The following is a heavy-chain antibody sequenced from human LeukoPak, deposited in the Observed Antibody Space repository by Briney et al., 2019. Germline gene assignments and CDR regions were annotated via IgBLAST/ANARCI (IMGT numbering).Heavy chain of an antibody. D-gene: IGHD4-17*01. J-gene: IGHJ4*02. CDR2: VNPNSGGT. V-gene: IGHV1-2*02. CDR3: AREISDYASAY. CDR1: GYPFTGYY. Sequence: ASVKVSCKASGYPFTGYYIHWVRQAPGQGLEWMGWVNPNSGGTNYAQKFQGRVIMTSDTSITTAYMDLSRLPSDDTAVYYSAREISDYASAYWGQGTLVTVSS.